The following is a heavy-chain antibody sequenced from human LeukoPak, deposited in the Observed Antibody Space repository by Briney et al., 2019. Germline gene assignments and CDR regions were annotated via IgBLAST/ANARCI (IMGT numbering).Heavy chain of an antibody. D-gene: IGHD3-16*01. CDR1: GGSFSGYY. V-gene: IGHV4-34*01. CDR2: INHSGST. J-gene: IGHJ6*03. CDR3: ARSQSWGEAARYYMDV. Sequence: PSETLSLTCAVYGGSFSGYYWSWIRQPPGKGLEWIGEINHSGSTNYDPSLKSRVTISVDTSKNQFSLKLSSVTAADTAVYYCARSQSWGEAARYYMDVWGKGTTVTVSS.